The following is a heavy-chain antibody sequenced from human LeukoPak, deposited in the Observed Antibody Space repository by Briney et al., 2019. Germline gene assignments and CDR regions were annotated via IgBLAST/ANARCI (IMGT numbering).Heavy chain of an antibody. V-gene: IGHV3-64*01. CDR1: GFTFSSYA. CDR2: ISSNGGST. D-gene: IGHD7-27*01. J-gene: IGHJ6*03. Sequence: GGSLRLSCAASGFTFSSYAMHWVRQAPGKGVEYVSAISSNGGSTYYANSLKGRFTISRDNSKTTLYLQMGSLRAEDMAVYYCARLLGPYYMDVWGKGTTVTISS. CDR3: ARLLGPYYMDV.